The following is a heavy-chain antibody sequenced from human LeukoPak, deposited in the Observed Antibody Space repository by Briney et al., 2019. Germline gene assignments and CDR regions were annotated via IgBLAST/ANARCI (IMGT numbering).Heavy chain of an antibody. Sequence: PGGSLRLSCAASGFTFSSYAMSWARQAPGKGLEWVSAISGSGGSTYYADSVKGRFTISRDNSKNTLYLQMNSLRAEDTAVYYCAKDLTLIAVAGIDSGFDYWGQGTLVTVSS. CDR2: ISGSGGST. CDR1: GFTFSSYA. V-gene: IGHV3-23*01. D-gene: IGHD6-19*01. CDR3: AKDLTLIAVAGIDSGFDY. J-gene: IGHJ4*02.